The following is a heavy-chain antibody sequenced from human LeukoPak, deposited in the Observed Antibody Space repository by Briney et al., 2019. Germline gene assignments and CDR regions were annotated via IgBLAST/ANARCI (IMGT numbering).Heavy chain of an antibody. J-gene: IGHJ2*01. CDR1: GYTFSGHY. D-gene: IGHD6-13*01. Sequence: ASVKVSCKASGYTFSGHYMHWVRQAPGQGLEWMGWINPNTGGTNYAQKFQGGVTMTRDTSISTAYLELNSLIFDDTAVFYCARSTITTTAAGHFDLWGRGTLVTVSS. CDR3: ARSTITTTAAGHFDL. V-gene: IGHV1-2*02. CDR2: INPNTGGT.